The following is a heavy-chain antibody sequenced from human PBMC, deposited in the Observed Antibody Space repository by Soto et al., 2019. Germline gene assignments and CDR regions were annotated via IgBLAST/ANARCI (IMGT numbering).Heavy chain of an antibody. D-gene: IGHD3-10*01. CDR1: GGSISNYY. Sequence: QVQLQESGPELVKPSSTLSLTCTASGGSISNYYWSWIRQPPGKGLEWIGNFYYSGSTNYNPSLKRRVTISVDTSKNQFSRKLSSVTAADAAMYFCARHRGDAFDIWGQGTMVTVSS. J-gene: IGHJ3*02. V-gene: IGHV4-59*08. CDR2: FYYSGST. CDR3: ARHRGDAFDI.